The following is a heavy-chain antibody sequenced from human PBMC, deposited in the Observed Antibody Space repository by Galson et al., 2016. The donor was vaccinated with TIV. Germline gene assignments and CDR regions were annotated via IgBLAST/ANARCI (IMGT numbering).Heavy chain of an antibody. D-gene: IGHD3-10*01. V-gene: IGHV1-2*02. CDR1: GYSFTGYF. Sequence: SVKVSCKASGYSFTGYFMHWVRQAPGQGLEWMGWINPKTGAPTYAQEFQGRITMTRDTSASTVYMDLNRLQSDDTAVYYCARSDSYYKYALDVWGQGTTVTVSS. J-gene: IGHJ3*01. CDR3: ARSDSYYKYALDV. CDR2: INPKTGAP.